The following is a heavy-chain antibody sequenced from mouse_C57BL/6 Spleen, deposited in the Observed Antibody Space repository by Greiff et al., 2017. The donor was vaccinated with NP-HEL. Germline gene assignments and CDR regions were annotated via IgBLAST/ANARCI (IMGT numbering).Heavy chain of an antibody. J-gene: IGHJ2*01. Sequence: VQLQQSGAELVRPGASVTLSCKASGYTFTDYEMHWVKQTPVHGLEWIGAIDPETGGTAYNQKFKGKAILTADKSSSTAYMELRSLTSEDSAVYYCTRSGIYDGYHNFDYWGQGTTLTVSS. CDR3: TRSGIYDGYHNFDY. V-gene: IGHV1-15*01. D-gene: IGHD2-3*01. CDR1: GYTFTDYE. CDR2: IDPETGGT.